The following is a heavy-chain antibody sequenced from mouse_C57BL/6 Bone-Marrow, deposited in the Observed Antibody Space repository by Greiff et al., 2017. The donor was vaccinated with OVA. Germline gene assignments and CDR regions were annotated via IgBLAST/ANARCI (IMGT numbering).Heavy chain of an antibody. V-gene: IGHV5-9*01. J-gene: IGHJ2*01. CDR2: ISGGGGNS. CDR1: GFTFSSYT. D-gene: IGHD1-1*01. CDR3: ARQPVYYGSSYGGYYCDY. Sequence: EVKLEESGGGLVKPGGSLKLSCAASGFTFSSYTMSWVRQTPEKRLEWVATISGGGGNSYYPDSVKGRFTISRDNAKNNLYLQRGSLRAEDTAWYYCARQPVYYGSSYGGYYCDYWGQGTTLTVSS.